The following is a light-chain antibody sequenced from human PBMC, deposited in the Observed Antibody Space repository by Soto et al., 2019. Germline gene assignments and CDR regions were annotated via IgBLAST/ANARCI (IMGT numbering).Light chain of an antibody. V-gene: IGLV1-44*01. CDR1: SSNIGSNT. J-gene: IGLJ3*02. Sequence: QSVLSQPPSASGTPGQRVTISCSGSSSNIGSNTMSWYQQLPGTAPKLLIFTNSQRPSGVPDRFSGYKSGTSASLAISGLPSEDEADYYCAAWDDSLNGVVFGGGTKLTVL. CDR3: AAWDDSLNGVV. CDR2: TNS.